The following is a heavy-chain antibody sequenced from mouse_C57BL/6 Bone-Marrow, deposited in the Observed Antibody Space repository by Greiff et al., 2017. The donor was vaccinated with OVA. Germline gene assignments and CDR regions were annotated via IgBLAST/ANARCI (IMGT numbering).Heavy chain of an antibody. D-gene: IGHD2-2*01. CDR2: IYPRSGNT. CDR3: ARRGYDCWYFDV. V-gene: IGHV1-81*01. J-gene: IGHJ1*03. CDR1: GYTFTSYG. Sequence: VQLQQSGAELARPGASVKLSCKASGYTFTSYGISWVKQRTGQGLEWIGEIYPRSGNTYYNEKFKGKATLTADKSSSTAYMELRSLTSEDSAVYYCARRGYDCWYFDVWGTGTTVTVSS.